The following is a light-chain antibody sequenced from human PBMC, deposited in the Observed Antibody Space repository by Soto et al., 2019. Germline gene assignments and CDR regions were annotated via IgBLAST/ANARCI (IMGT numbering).Light chain of an antibody. CDR2: DAS. V-gene: IGKV3-11*01. J-gene: IGKJ2*01. Sequence: EIVLTQSPATLPLSPGARATLSCRASQSVSSYLAWYQQKPGQAPRLLIYDASNRATGIPARFSGSGSGTDFTLTISSIEPEDFAVYYCQQRRNWPPYTFGQGTKLESK. CDR1: QSVSSY. CDR3: QQRRNWPPYT.